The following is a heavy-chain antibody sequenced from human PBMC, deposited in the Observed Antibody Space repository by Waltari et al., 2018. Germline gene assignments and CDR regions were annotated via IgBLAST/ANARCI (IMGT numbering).Heavy chain of an antibody. J-gene: IGHJ4*02. CDR1: GGSISSSSYY. CDR3: AREGDDQHYVDY. V-gene: IGHV4-39*07. Sequence: QLQLQESGPGLVKPSETLSLTCTVSGGSISSSSYYWGWIRQPPGKGLEWIGSIYYSGSTCDNPSLKGGGTISVDTAKNQVSRKLSSVTAADTAVYYCAREGDDQHYVDYWGQGTLVTVSS. CDR2: IYYSGST. D-gene: IGHD5-12*01.